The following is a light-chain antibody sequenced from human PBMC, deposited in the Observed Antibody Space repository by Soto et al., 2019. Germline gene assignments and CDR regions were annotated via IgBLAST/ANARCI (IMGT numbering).Light chain of an antibody. CDR2: NTN. J-gene: IGLJ3*02. Sequence: TVVTQEPSFSVSPGGTVTLTCGLSSGSVSTSSYPSWYQQTPGQAPRTLIYNTNTRSSGVPDRFSGSILGNKAALTITGAQADDESDYYCVLYMGGGISMFGGGTKVTVL. V-gene: IGLV8-61*01. CDR3: VLYMGGGISM. CDR1: SGSVSTSSY.